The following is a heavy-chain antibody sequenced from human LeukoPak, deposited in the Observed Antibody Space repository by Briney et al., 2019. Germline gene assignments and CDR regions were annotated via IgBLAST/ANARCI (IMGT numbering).Heavy chain of an antibody. J-gene: IGHJ4*01. CDR1: GYTFTDYY. Sequence: ASVKVSCKASGYTFTDYYFHWVRQVPGQGLECMGWINPNTGGTNYPQKFQGRVTMTRDTSISRAYMELTSLRSDDTAVYYCARDLGATTGAPWYYFDFWGQGALVTVSS. V-gene: IGHV1-2*02. CDR2: INPNTGGT. D-gene: IGHD1-26*01. CDR3: ARDLGATTGAPWYYFDF.